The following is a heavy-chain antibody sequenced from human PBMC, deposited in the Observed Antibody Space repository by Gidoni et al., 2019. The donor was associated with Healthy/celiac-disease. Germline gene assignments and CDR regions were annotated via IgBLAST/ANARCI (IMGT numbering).Heavy chain of an antibody. J-gene: IGHJ6*02. CDR1: GYSFTSYW. CDR2: IYPGDSDT. V-gene: IGHV5-51*01. D-gene: IGHD3-3*01. CDR3: ARLEGYYDFWSGYSPQPPLAGMDV. Sequence: EVQLVQSGAEVKKPGESLKISCKGSGYSFTSYWIGWVRQMPGKGLEWMGIIYPGDSDTGYSPSFQGQVTISADKSISTAYLQWSSLKASDTAMYYCARLEGYYDFWSGYSPQPPLAGMDVWGQGTTVTVSS.